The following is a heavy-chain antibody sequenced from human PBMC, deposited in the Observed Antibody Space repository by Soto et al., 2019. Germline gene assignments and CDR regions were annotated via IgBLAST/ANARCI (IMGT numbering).Heavy chain of an antibody. J-gene: IGHJ6*02. CDR2: ISGSGSST. CDR1: GFTFSSYA. CDR3: AKLVGGDYYGMDV. D-gene: IGHD1-26*01. V-gene: IGHV3-23*01. Sequence: GGSLRLSCAASGFTFSSYAMSWVRQAPGKGLEWVSAISGSGSSTYYADSVKGRFTISRDNSKNTLYLQMNSLRAEDTAVYYCAKLVGGDYYGMDVWGQGTTVTVSS.